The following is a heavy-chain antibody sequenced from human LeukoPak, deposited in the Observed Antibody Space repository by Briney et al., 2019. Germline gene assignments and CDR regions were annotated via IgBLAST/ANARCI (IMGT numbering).Heavy chain of an antibody. V-gene: IGHV3-7*03. D-gene: IGHD6-13*01. CDR1: GFTFSSYW. CDR2: IKQDGSEK. Sequence: PGGSLRLSCAASGFTFSSYWMSWVRQAPGKGLEWVANIKQDGSEKYYVDSVKGRFTISRDNAKNSLYLQMNSLRAEDTAMYYCARSMAAAGIRDYYYYGMDVWGQGTTVTVSS. CDR3: ARSMAAAGIRDYYYYGMDV. J-gene: IGHJ6*02.